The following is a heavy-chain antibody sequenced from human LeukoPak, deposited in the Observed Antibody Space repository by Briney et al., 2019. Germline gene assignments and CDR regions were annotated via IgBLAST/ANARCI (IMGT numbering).Heavy chain of an antibody. J-gene: IGHJ4*02. Sequence: PSETLSLICTVSGYSISSGYYWGWIRPPPGKGLEWIGSIYYSGSTYYNPSLKSRVTISVDTSKNQFSLKLSSVTAADTAVYYCARHVYGSGSFSPGSYFDYWGQGTLVTVSS. CDR3: ARHVYGSGSFSPGSYFDY. CDR1: GYSISSGYY. V-gene: IGHV4-38-2*02. D-gene: IGHD3-10*01. CDR2: IYYSGST.